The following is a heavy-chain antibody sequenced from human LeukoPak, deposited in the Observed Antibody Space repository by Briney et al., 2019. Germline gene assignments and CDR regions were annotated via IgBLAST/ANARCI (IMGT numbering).Heavy chain of an antibody. J-gene: IGHJ5*02. D-gene: IGHD2-2*01. V-gene: IGHV4-34*01. CDR2: INHSGST. CDR3: ARRHRTIKRFDP. CDR1: GGSFSGYY. Sequence: SETLSLTCAVYGGSFSGYYWSWIRQPPGKGLEWIGEINHSGSTNYNPSLKSRVTISVDTSKNQFSLKLSSVTAADTAVYYCARRHRTIKRFDPWGQGTLVTVSS.